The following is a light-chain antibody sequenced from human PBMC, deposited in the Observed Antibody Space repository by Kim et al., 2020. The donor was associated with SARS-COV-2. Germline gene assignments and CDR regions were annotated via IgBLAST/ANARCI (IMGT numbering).Light chain of an antibody. CDR2: DVS. CDR1: SSDFDYYNS. CDR3: NSHTTSSTYV. V-gene: IGLV2-14*04. J-gene: IGLJ1*01. Sequence: GTSITNSCHGTSSDFDYYNSVAWYQPHPGKAPTLNMYDVSERASGVYNRFSGSQSGNTASLTISGLRAEDEADYYCNSHTTSSTYVFGSGTKVTVL.